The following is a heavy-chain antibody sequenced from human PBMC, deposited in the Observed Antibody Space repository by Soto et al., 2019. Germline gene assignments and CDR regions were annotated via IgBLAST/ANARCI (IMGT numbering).Heavy chain of an antibody. CDR3: AKRGVMTTVTTFGASWYFDL. CDR1: GFTFSSYA. V-gene: IGHV3-23*01. CDR2: ISGSGGST. Sequence: EVQLLESGGGLVQPGGSLRLSCAASGFTFSSYAMSWVRQAPGKGLEWVSAISGSGGSTYYADSVKGRFTISRDNSKNTLYLQMNSLRAEDTAVYYCAKRGVMTTVTTFGASWYFDLWGRGTLVTVSS. D-gene: IGHD4-17*01. J-gene: IGHJ2*01.